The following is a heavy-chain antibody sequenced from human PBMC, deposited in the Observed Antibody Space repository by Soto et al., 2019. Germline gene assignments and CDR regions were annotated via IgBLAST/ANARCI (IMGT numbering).Heavy chain of an antibody. J-gene: IGHJ3*02. Sequence: GASVKVSCKASGYTFTSYYMHWVRQAPGQGHEWKGIINPSGGSTSYAQKFQGRFTISRDNAKNSLYLQMNSLRADDTAVYYCARDRLTSAWHDAFDIWGQGTMVTVSS. CDR2: INPSGGST. D-gene: IGHD6-19*01. CDR3: ARDRLTSAWHDAFDI. V-gene: IGHV1-46*01. CDR1: GYTFTSYY.